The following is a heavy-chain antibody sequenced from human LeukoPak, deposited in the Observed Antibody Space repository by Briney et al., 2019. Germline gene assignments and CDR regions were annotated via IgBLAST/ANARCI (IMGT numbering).Heavy chain of an antibody. CDR1: GYSFTSCW. CDR2: IDPSDSYT. CDR3: ARRRSSSSWQFPFDY. V-gene: IGHV5-10-1*01. Sequence: GESLRISCKGSGYSFTSCWISWVRQMPGKGLEWMGRIDPSDSYTNYSPSFQGHVTISADKSISTAYLQWSSLKASDTAMYYCARRRSSSSWQFPFDYWGQGTLVTVSS. J-gene: IGHJ4*02. D-gene: IGHD6-13*01.